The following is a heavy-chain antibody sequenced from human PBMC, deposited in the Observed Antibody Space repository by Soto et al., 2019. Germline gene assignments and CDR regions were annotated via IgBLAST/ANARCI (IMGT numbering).Heavy chain of an antibody. Sequence: QVQLVQSGAEVKKPGSSVKVSCKASGGTFSSYAISWVRQAPGQGLEWRGGIIPIFGTANYAQKFQGRVTITADESTSTAYMELSSLRSEDTAVYYCARDSGGYSGYDSAYYGMDVWGQGTTVTVSS. CDR1: GGTFSSYA. J-gene: IGHJ6*02. CDR3: ARDSGGYSGYDSAYYGMDV. D-gene: IGHD5-12*01. V-gene: IGHV1-69*12. CDR2: IIPIFGTA.